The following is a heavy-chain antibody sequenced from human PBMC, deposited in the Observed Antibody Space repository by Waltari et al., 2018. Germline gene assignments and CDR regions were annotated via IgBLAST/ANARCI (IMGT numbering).Heavy chain of an antibody. CDR2: IKSKTEGGTT. V-gene: IGHV3-15*01. J-gene: IGHJ4*02. CDR3: TTRGYCSGGSCYPDY. CDR1: GFTFSNAW. Sequence: EVQLVESGGGLVKPGGSLRLSCAASGFTFSNAWMSWVRQAPGKGLEWVGRIKSKTEGGTTDYAAPVKGRFTISRDDSKNTLYLQMNSLKTEDTAVYYCTTRGYCSGGSCYPDYWGQGTLVTVSS. D-gene: IGHD2-15*01.